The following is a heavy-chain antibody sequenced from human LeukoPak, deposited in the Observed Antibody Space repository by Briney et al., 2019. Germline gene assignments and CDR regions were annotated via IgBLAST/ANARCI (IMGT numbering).Heavy chain of an antibody. J-gene: IGHJ6*02. D-gene: IGHD6-19*01. Sequence: PGGSLRLSCAASGFTFSSYAMSWVRQAPGKGLEWVSAVSGSGGSTYYADSVKGRFAISRDNSKNTLHLQMNSLRAEDTAVYYCAKDRATTSSGWYASEYYYGMDVWGQGTTVTVSS. CDR1: GFTFSSYA. CDR2: VSGSGGST. CDR3: AKDRATTSSGWYASEYYYGMDV. V-gene: IGHV3-23*01.